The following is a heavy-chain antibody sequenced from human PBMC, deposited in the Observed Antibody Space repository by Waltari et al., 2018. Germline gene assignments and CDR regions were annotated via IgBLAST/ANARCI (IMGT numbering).Heavy chain of an antibody. CDR2: IYYSGST. CDR1: GGSISSGGYY. CDR3: ARDFSIGYDSSGHWAFDI. D-gene: IGHD3-22*01. V-gene: IGHV4-31*03. J-gene: IGHJ3*02. Sequence: QVQLQESGPGLVKPSQTLSLTCTVSGGSISSGGYYWSRIRQHPGKGLEWIGYIYYSGSTYYNPSLKSRVTISVDTSKNQFSLKLSSVTAADTAVYYCARDFSIGYDSSGHWAFDIWGQGTMVTVSS.